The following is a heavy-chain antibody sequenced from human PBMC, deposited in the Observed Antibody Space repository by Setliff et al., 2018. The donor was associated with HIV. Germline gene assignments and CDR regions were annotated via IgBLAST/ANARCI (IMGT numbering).Heavy chain of an antibody. CDR1: GYTFTNYL. Sequence: GASLKISCRGSGYTFTNYLIGCVRQMPGRGLEWMGIIYPGDSDTRYSPSFEGQVTISADKSIATAYLQWSSLKASDTAMYYCARRLYYYGSGSYYFDYCGQGTLVTVSS. CDR3: ARRLYYYGSGSYYFDY. V-gene: IGHV5-51*01. J-gene: IGHJ4*02. CDR2: IYPGDSDT. D-gene: IGHD3-10*01.